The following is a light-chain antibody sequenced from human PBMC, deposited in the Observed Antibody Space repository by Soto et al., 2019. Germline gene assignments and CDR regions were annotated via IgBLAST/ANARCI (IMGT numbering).Light chain of an antibody. CDR2: EVS. V-gene: IGLV2-14*01. CDR1: SSDVGGYKY. J-gene: IGLJ1*01. CDR3: SSYSRSTAYV. Sequence: QSALTQPASVSGSPGQSITISCTGTSSDVGGYKYVSWHQLHPGKAPKLIIYEVSNRPSGVSNRFSGSKSGNTASLTISGLLAEDEADYYCSSYSRSTAYVFGTGTKVTVL.